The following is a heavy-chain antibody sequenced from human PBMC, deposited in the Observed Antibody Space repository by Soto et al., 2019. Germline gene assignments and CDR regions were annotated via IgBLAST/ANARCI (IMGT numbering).Heavy chain of an antibody. V-gene: IGHV1-8*01. Sequence: ASVKVSCKASGYSFTSLDINLVRQTAGQGLEWMGWMQPSTGRTGYAQKFQGRVTMTRDTSINTAYMELTTLTSDDTAFYYCARGVSAGVDYWGKGTLVTVS. CDR1: GYSFTSLD. CDR3: ARGVSAGVDY. CDR2: MQPSTGRT. J-gene: IGHJ4*02. D-gene: IGHD1-26*01.